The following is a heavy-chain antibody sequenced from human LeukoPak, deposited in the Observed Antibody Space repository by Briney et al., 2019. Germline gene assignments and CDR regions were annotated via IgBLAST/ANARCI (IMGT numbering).Heavy chain of an antibody. CDR1: GGSFSGYY. Sequence: SETLSLTCAVYGGSFSGYYWSWIRQPPGKGLEWIGEIKHSGSTNYNPSLKSRVTISVETSKNQFSLKLSSVTAADTAVYYCARGSTPPRYSSSPTGFDYWAKRSASRYSSSPTGFDYWGQGTLVTVSS. CDR3: ARGSTPPRYSSSPTGFDYWAKRSASRYSSSPTGFDY. J-gene: IGHJ4*02. CDR2: IKHSGST. D-gene: IGHD6-13*01. V-gene: IGHV4-34*01.